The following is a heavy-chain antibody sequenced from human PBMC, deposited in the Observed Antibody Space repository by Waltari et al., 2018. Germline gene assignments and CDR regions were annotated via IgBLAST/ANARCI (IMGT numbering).Heavy chain of an antibody. CDR3: ARLHLSQPRFDP. CDR1: GGSISSSSYY. V-gene: IGHV4-39*01. J-gene: IGHJ5*02. Sequence: QLQLQESGPGLVKPSETLSLTCTVSGGSISSSSYYWGWTRQPPGKGLEWIGSIYYSGSTDSNPSLKMRVTISVDTSKNQFSLKLSSVTAADTAVYYCARLHLSQPRFDPWGQGTLVTVSS. CDR2: IYYSGST.